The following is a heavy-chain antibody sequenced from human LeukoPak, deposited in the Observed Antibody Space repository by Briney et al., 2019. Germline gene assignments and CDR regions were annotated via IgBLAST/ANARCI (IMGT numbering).Heavy chain of an antibody. CDR2: IRYDGSNK. V-gene: IGHV3-30*02. D-gene: IGHD3-22*01. CDR1: GFTFSSYA. J-gene: IGHJ4*02. Sequence: GGSLRLSCAASGFTFSSYAMHWVRQAPGKGLEWVAFIRYDGSNKYYADSVKGRFTISRDNSKNTPYLQMNSLRAEDTAVYYCAKDPYYYDSGGKGGFDYWGQGTLVTVSS. CDR3: AKDPYYYDSGGKGGFDY.